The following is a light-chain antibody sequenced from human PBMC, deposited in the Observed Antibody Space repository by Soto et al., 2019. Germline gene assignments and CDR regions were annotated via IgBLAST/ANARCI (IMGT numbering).Light chain of an antibody. Sequence: VMTQSPLSLPVTPGQPASISFSSNQSLVHSDGIAYLAWYQQKPGQAPRLLIYGASNRATGIPDRFSGSGSGTDFTLTISRLEPEDFAVYYCQQYGSSGTFGQGTKVDI. V-gene: IGKV3-20*01. CDR2: GAS. CDR3: QQYGSSGT. J-gene: IGKJ1*01. CDR1: QSLVHSDGIAY.